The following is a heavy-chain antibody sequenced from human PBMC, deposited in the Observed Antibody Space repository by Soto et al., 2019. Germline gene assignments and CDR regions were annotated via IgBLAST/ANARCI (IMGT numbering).Heavy chain of an antibody. CDR2: IIPIFGTA. J-gene: IGHJ6*02. CDR3: ARTLDMVVVPAAPGYYYYGMDV. CDR1: GGTFSSYA. Sequence: QVQLVQSGAEVKKPGSSVKVSCKASGGTFSSYAISWVRQAPGQGLEWMGGIIPIFGTANYAQKFQGRVTITADESTSTAYMELSSLRSEDTAVYYCARTLDMVVVPAAPGYYYYGMDVWGQGTTVTVSS. D-gene: IGHD2-2*03. V-gene: IGHV1-69*01.